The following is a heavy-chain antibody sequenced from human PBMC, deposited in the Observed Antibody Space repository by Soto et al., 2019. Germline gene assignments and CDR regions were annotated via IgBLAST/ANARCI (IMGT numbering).Heavy chain of an antibody. D-gene: IGHD4-4*01. J-gene: IGHJ6*02. CDR3: ARVGSKSFYYATDV. V-gene: IGHV4-4*09. CDR2: ICTGGTT. CDR1: GWSTGNLN. Sequence: ETRALNDCRSGWSTGNLNKNLIRQPPGQGLEWIGYICTGGTTKYNPSLKSRVAMSVDTSKTQFSLKLTSVTAADTAVYYCARVGSKSFYYATDVWGQGTTVTVSS.